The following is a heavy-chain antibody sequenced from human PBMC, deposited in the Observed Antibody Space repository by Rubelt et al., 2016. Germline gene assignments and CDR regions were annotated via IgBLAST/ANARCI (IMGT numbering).Heavy chain of an antibody. D-gene: IGHD3-10*01. CDR3: AKDPWNPRVGSGSYRDTKNYYYYYGMDV. J-gene: IGHJ6*02. Sequence: GFTFSSYGMHWVRQAPGKGLEWVAVISYDGSNKYYADSVKGRFTISRDNSKNTLYLQMNSLRAEDTAVYYCAKDPWNPRVGSGSYRDTKNYYYYYGMDVWGQGTTVTVSS. CDR2: ISYDGSNK. CDR1: GFTFSSYG. V-gene: IGHV3-30*18.